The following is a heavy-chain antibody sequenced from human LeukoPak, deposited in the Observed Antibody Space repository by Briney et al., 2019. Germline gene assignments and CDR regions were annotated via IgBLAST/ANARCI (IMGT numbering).Heavy chain of an antibody. CDR3: ARSIQLWLRFDY. D-gene: IGHD5-18*01. CDR2: INPSGGST. J-gene: IGHJ4*02. V-gene: IGHV1-46*01. Sequence: WASVKVSCKASGYTFTSYYMHWVRQAPGQGLEWMGIINPSGGSTSYAQKFQGRVPMTRDMSTSTVYMELSSLRSEDTAVYYCARSIQLWLRFDYWGQGTLVTVSS. CDR1: GYTFTSYY.